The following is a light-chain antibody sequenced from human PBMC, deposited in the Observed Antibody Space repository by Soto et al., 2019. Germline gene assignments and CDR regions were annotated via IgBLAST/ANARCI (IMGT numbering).Light chain of an antibody. V-gene: IGLV2-14*03. Sequence: QSVLTQPASVSGSPGQSITISCTGTNSDIGGYNYVSWYQQHPGKAPKLMIYDVSNRPSGVSYRFSGSKSGNTVSLTISGLQAEDEADYYCSSYTSRSTLGVFGGGTKVTVL. CDR1: NSDIGGYNY. J-gene: IGLJ2*01. CDR2: DVS. CDR3: SSYTSRSTLGV.